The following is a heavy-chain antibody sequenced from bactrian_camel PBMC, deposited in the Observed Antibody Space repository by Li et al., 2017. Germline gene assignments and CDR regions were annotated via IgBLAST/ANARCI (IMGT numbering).Heavy chain of an antibody. Sequence: HVQLVESGGGLVQPGGSLRLSCAASGRTYRTSCMAWFRQAPGKEREGVATIAGDGSAYYRDSVKGRFTVSYDHAKNTLYLQMNSLKSEDTALYYCATEGHGGSWDYWGQGTQVTVS. CDR2: IAGDGSA. J-gene: IGHJ4*01. D-gene: IGHD6*01. V-gene: IGHV3S1*01. CDR1: GRTYRTSC. CDR3: ATEGHGGSWDY.